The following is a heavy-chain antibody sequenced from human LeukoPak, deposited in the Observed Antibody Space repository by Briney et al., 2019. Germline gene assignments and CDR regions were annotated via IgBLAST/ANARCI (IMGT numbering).Heavy chain of an antibody. CDR2: INAGSGYT. J-gene: IGHJ4*02. D-gene: IGHD4-17*01. CDR3: ARDFGDYTPNDY. CDR1: GYTIISYT. Sequence: ASVKVSCKASGYTIISYTMHWVRQAPGQRLEWMGWINAGSGYTKHSQKFQGRVTITRDTSASTAYMELSSLRSEDTAVYYCARDFGDYTPNDYWGQGTLVTVSS. V-gene: IGHV1-3*01.